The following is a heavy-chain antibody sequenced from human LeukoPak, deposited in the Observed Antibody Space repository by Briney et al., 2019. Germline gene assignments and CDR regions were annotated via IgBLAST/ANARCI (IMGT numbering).Heavy chain of an antibody. V-gene: IGHV3-23*01. CDR1: GFAFSTYW. CDR3: AKDIFRWAFDY. J-gene: IGHJ4*02. CDR2: FGGGSDT. D-gene: IGHD2-21*01. Sequence: GGSLRLSCAASGFAFSTYWMDWVRQAPGKGLEWVSGFGGGSDTYYADSVKGRFTISRDDSKNTLYLQMNNLRAEDTALYYCAKDIFRWAFDYWGQGALVTVSP.